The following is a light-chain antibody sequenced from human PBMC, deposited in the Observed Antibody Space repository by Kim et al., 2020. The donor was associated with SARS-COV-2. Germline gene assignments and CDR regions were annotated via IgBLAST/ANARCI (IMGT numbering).Light chain of an antibody. J-gene: IGKJ1*01. V-gene: IGKV1-5*01. CDR3: QQYDNYPWT. Sequence: ASVGDRVSITCRASQSVSGWLAWSQQKPGRAPKVLIYDAFTLERGVPSRFSGSGSGTEFTLTISSLQLDDFATNYCQQYDNYPWTFGQGTKVDIK. CDR2: DAF. CDR1: QSVSGW.